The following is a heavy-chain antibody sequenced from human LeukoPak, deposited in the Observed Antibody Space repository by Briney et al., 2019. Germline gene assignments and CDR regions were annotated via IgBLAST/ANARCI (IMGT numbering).Heavy chain of an antibody. J-gene: IGHJ6*02. V-gene: IGHV1-2*02. CDR2: INPNSGGR. D-gene: IGHD6-19*01. CDR3: ARDVSPLSSGSYEVFYYGMDV. Sequence: GASVKVSCKASGYTFTGYYIHWVWQAPGQGLEWMGWINPNSGGRKYAQKFEGRVTITRDTSITTACMEVSRLRSDDTAMYYCARDVSPLSSGSYEVFYYGMDVWGQGTTVTVSS. CDR1: GYTFTGYY.